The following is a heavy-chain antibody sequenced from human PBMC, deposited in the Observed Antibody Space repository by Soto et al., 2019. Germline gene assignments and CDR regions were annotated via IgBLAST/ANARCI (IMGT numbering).Heavy chain of an antibody. D-gene: IGHD3-16*02. CDR3: SRERDRYRYSVPV. Sequence: SETLSLTCTVSRGSISSGTNYWAWIRQPPGKGLEWIANIYYSGSTFYNPSLKSRVTISLDTSKNQFSLKLRSVTAADPAVYYCSRERDRYRYSVPVWGQGTLGNLSS. CDR1: RGSISSGTNY. CDR2: IYYSGST. J-gene: IGHJ4*02. V-gene: IGHV4-39*02.